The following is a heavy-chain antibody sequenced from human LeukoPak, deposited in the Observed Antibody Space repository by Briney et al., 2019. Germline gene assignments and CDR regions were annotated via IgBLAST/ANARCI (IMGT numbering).Heavy chain of an antibody. CDR1: GFTFTNYA. CDR3: ARALVGSAASYYYYGMDV. V-gene: IGHV3-64*01. Sequence: PGGSLRLSCAASGFTFTNYAMHWVRQAPGKGLEYVSAISGNGGRTYYANSVKGRFTISRDNSKNTLYLQMASLRAEDLAVYYCARALVGSAASYYYYGMDVWGQGTTVTVSS. D-gene: IGHD2-2*01. J-gene: IGHJ6*02. CDR2: ISGNGGRT.